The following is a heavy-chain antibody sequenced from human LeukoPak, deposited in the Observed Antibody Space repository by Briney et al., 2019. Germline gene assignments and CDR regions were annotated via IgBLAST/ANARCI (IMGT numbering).Heavy chain of an antibody. V-gene: IGHV3-21*01. CDR2: ISSSSSYI. D-gene: IGHD1-26*01. CDR3: ASDSGSYEGDWFDP. J-gene: IGHJ5*02. CDR1: GFTFSSYS. Sequence: GGSLRLSCAASGFTFSSYSMNWVRQAPGKGLEWVSSISSSSSYIYYADSVKGRFTISRDNAKNPLYLQMNSLRAEDTAVYYCASDSGSYEGDWFDPWGQGTLVTVSS.